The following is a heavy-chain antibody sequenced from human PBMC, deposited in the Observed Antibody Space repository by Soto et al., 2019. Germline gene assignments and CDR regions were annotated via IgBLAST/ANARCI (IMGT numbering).Heavy chain of an antibody. CDR3: ARVPMYYDILTGYSDYYYYGMDV. V-gene: IGHV4-59*01. J-gene: IGHJ6*02. D-gene: IGHD3-9*01. CDR1: GGSISSYY. CDR2: IYYSGST. Sequence: PSETLSLTCTVSGGSISSYYWIWIRQPPGKGLEWIGYIYYSGSTNYNPSLKSRVTISVDTSKNQFSLKLSSVTAADTAVYYCARVPMYYDILTGYSDYYYYGMDVWGQGTTVT.